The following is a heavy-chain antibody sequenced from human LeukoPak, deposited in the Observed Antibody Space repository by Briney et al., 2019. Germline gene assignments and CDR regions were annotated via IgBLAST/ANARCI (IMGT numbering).Heavy chain of an antibody. J-gene: IGHJ4*02. V-gene: IGHV1-18*01. CDR1: GYTFNSYG. CDR3: ARDDGMVYVKFVDY. D-gene: IGHD2-8*01. CDR2: IGVDNGNT. Sequence: GASVKVSCKAYGYTFNSYGINWVRQAPGQGLEWMGGIGVDNGNTNYAQKVQGRVTMTTDKSTSTVYMELRSLRSDDTAVYYCARDDGMVYVKFVDYWGQGTLVTVSS.